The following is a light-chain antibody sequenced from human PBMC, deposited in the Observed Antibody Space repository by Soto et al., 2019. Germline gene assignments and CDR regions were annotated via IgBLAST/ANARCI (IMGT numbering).Light chain of an antibody. CDR3: HQYGPSPPCT. Sequence: EIVLTQPPGTLSLSPGDRATLSCRASQTIGTYLAWYQQKPGQAPRLLVHGASTRATGIPDRFSGGGSGTDFTLTISRLEPEDFAVYFCHQYGPSPPCTFGPGTKVDIK. V-gene: IGKV3-20*01. J-gene: IGKJ3*01. CDR2: GAS. CDR1: QTIGTY.